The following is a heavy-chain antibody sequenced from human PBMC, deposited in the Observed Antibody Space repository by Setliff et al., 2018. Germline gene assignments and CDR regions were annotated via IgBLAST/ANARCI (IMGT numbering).Heavy chain of an antibody. Sequence: PSETLSLTCTVSGASINSGTYYWAWIRQPPGKGLEWIGRIHYSGTTYYNPSLKSRATISIDTSKDQFSLKLISMSAADTAVYFCARGRNIAARLLDSWGQGALVTVSS. CDR1: GASINSGTYY. D-gene: IGHD6-6*01. CDR3: ARGRNIAARLLDS. CDR2: IHYSGTT. J-gene: IGHJ4*02. V-gene: IGHV4-39*07.